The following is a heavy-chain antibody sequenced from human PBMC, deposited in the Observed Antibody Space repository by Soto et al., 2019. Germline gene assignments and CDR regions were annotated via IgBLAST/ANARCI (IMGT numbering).Heavy chain of an antibody. V-gene: IGHV1-69*01. CDR2: IIPIFGTA. Sequence: QVQLVQSGAEVKKPGSSVTVSCKASGGTFSSYAISWVRQAPGQGLEWMGGIIPIFGTANYAQKFQGRVTITAEESTSTAYMELSSLRSEYTAVDYCARDLGVTAIHRHTSNWFDPWGQGTLVTGSS. D-gene: IGHD2-21*02. CDR3: ARDLGVTAIHRHTSNWFDP. CDR1: GGTFSSYA. J-gene: IGHJ5*02.